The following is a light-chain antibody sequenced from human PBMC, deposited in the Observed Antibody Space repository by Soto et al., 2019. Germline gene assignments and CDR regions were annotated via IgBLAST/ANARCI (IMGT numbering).Light chain of an antibody. V-gene: IGLV2-18*01. J-gene: IGLJ1*01. CDR3: SLYTSSSTEV. Sequence: SVLTKPPSVPGSPGQSVTVSCTGTSSDVGSYNRVSWYQQPPGTAPKLMIYEVSNRPSGVPDRFSGSKSGNTASLTISGLQAEDEADYYCSLYTSSSTEVFGTGTKVTAL. CDR1: SSDVGSYNR. CDR2: EVS.